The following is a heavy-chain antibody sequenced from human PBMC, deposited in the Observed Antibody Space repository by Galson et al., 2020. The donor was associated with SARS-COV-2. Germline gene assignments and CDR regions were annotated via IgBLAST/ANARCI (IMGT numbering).Heavy chain of an antibody. Sequence: GESLKISCAASGFTFSSYGMHWVRQAPGKGLEWVAVISYDGSNKYYADSVKGRFTISRDNSKNTLYLQMNSLRAEDTAVYYCAKDLSPPPYYDFWSGYYTSEPLAQLTIFYGMDVWGQGTTVTVSS. CDR3: AKDLSPPPYYDFWSGYYTSEPLAQLTIFYGMDV. D-gene: IGHD3-3*01. J-gene: IGHJ6*02. V-gene: IGHV3-30*18. CDR2: ISYDGSNK. CDR1: GFTFSSYG.